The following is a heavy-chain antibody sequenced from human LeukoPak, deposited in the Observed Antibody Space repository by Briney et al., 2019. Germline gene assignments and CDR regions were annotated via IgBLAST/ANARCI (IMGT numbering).Heavy chain of an antibody. J-gene: IGHJ4*02. Sequence: SGGSLRLSCSASGFTFSSYAMHWVRQALGKGLEYVSAISSNGGSTYYADSVKGRFTISRDNSKNTLYLQMSSLRAEDTAVYYCVKGDYDILTGYYGLDYWGQGTLVTVSS. CDR2: ISSNGGST. CDR3: VKGDYDILTGYYGLDY. V-gene: IGHV3-64D*06. CDR1: GFTFSSYA. D-gene: IGHD3-9*01.